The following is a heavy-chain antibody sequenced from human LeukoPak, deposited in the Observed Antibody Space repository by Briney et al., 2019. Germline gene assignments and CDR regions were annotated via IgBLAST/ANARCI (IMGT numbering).Heavy chain of an antibody. V-gene: IGHV4-4*02. Sequence: PSETLSLTCGVSGGSISSTNLWRWVRQPPGEGLEWIGKISLTGRTNYNPSLNGRVTMSLDESRNQLSLNLTSVTAADTAVYYCARESGAFCPFGYWGQGNLVIVPP. CDR1: GGSISSTNL. CDR2: ISLTGRT. D-gene: IGHD1-26*01. J-gene: IGHJ4*02. CDR3: ARESGAFCPFGY.